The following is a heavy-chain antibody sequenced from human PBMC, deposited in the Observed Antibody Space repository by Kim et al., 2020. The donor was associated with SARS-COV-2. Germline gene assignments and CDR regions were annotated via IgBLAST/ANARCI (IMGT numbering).Heavy chain of an antibody. Sequence: SESLSLTCTVSGYFISSGYYWGWIRQFPGKGLEWIESIYASGFGYYNPSLKSRVTVSVDTSKNQFSLRLTSVTAADTAVYYCARVHSYGAAYNDFVHWG. CDR1: GYFISSGYY. V-gene: IGHV4-38-2*02. D-gene: IGHD5-18*01. J-gene: IGHJ4*01. CDR3: ARVHSYGAAYNDFVH. CDR2: IYASGFG.